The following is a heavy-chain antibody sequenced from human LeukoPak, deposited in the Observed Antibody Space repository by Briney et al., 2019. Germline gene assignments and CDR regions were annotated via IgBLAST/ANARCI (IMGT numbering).Heavy chain of an antibody. V-gene: IGHV3-23*01. CDR3: AKTFIVGATTFFGFDY. D-gene: IGHD1-26*01. CDR2: ISGSGGST. CDR1: GFTFSSYA. J-gene: IGHJ4*02. Sequence: GGSLRLSCAASGFTFSSYAMSWVRQAPGKGLEWVSAISGSGGSTYYADSVKGRFTISRDNSKNTLYLQMTSLRAEDTAVYYCAKTFIVGATTFFGFDYWGQGTLVTVSS.